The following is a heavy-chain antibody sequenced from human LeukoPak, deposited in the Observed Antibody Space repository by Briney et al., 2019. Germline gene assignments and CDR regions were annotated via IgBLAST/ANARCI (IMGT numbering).Heavy chain of an antibody. CDR3: ARHPYYYDSSGYYNYYYYYMDV. Sequence: PGGSLRLSCAASGFNFDDYGMSWVRQAPGKGLEWVSGINWNGGSTGYADSLKGRFTISRDNAKNSLYLQMNSLRAEDTALYYCARHPYYYDSSGYYNYYYYYMDVWGKGTTVTVSS. D-gene: IGHD3-22*01. CDR2: INWNGGST. J-gene: IGHJ6*03. V-gene: IGHV3-20*04. CDR1: GFNFDDYG.